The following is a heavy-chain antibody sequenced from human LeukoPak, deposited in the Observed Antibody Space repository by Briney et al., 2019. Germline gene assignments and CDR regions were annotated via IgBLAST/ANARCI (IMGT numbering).Heavy chain of an antibody. Sequence: PGGSLRLSCPAAGFTFDDYGMSWVRQAPGKGLEWVSGINWNGGSTGYADSVKGRFTISRDNAKNSLYLQMNSLRAEDTALYYCTRGNSGWYYDYWGQGTLVTVSS. V-gene: IGHV3-20*04. CDR1: GFTFDDYG. J-gene: IGHJ4*02. D-gene: IGHD6-19*01. CDR2: INWNGGST. CDR3: TRGNSGWYYDY.